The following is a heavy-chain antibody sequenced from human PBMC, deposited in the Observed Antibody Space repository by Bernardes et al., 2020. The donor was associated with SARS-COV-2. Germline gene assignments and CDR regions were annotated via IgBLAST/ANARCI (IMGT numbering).Heavy chain of an antibody. CDR3: ARDWYCSSTSCSSYNWFDP. CDR2: ISSSSSYT. J-gene: IGHJ5*02. CDR1: GFTFSDYY. D-gene: IGHD2-2*01. V-gene: IGHV3-11*06. Sequence: GGSLRLSCAASGFTFSDYYMSWIRQAPGKGLEWVSYISSSSSYTNYADSVKGRFTISRDNAKNSLYLQMNSLRAEDTAVYYCARDWYCSSTSCSSYNWFDPWGQGTLVTVSS.